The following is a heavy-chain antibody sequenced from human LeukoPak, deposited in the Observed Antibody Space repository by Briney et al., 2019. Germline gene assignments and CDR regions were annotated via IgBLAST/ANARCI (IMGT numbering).Heavy chain of an antibody. V-gene: IGHV3-30*19. CDR2: IQNDGENE. Sequence: TGGSLRLSCEASGFSIRTYGIHWVRQAPGKGLEWVATIQNDGENEYYADSVKGRFTISRDKSKNMLYLQMNSLRVDDTAIYYCARRGPPDGNYGNWIDPWGQGTLVTVSS. CDR3: ARRGPPDGNYGNWIDP. J-gene: IGHJ5*02. CDR1: GFSIRTYG. D-gene: IGHD3-22*01.